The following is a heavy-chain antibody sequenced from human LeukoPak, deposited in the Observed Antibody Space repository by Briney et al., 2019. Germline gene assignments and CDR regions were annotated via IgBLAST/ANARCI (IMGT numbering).Heavy chain of an antibody. J-gene: IGHJ3*02. CDR1: GYDFSTYG. D-gene: IGHD1-26*01. CDR2: IRPSNGNR. CDR3: ARLEREWELGRVAFDI. V-gene: IGHV1-18*01. Sequence: GASVKVSCRTSGYDFSTYGITWVRQAPGQGLEYMGWIRPSNGNRNYAQKVQDRVTLTTDTSTSTVYMELRSLRSDDTAVYYCARLEREWELGRVAFDIWGQGTMVTVSS.